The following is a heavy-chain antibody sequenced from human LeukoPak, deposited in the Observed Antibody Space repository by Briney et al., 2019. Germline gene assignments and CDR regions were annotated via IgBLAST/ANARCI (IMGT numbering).Heavy chain of an antibody. V-gene: IGHV3-53*04. Sequence: GGSLRLSCAASGFTVSNNFMSWVRQAPGKGLEWVSVIYSGGSTYYADSVKGRFNISRHTSKNILYLQMNSLRDEDTAVYYCARGWSYYFYWGQGTLVTVSS. CDR2: IYSGGST. D-gene: IGHD1-26*01. J-gene: IGHJ4*02. CDR3: ARGWSYYFY. CDR1: GFTVSNNF.